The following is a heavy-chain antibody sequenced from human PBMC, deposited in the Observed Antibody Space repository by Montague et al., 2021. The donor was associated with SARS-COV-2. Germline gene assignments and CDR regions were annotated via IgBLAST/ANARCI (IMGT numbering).Heavy chain of an antibody. J-gene: IGHJ4*02. Sequence: SLRLSCAAYGVSFSSHWMSWVRKAPGKPLEWVANLSPDGSAKFYVGSVKGRFTISRDDAKTSLYLQMNSLRVEDTAVYYCARSVDVWGQGTLVTVSS. CDR3: ARSVDV. CDR2: LSPDGSAK. V-gene: IGHV3-7*01. CDR1: GVSFSSHW.